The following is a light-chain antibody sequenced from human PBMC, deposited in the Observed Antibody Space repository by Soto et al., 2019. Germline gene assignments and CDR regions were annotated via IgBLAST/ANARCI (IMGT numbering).Light chain of an antibody. CDR2: DND. CDR1: SSNIGHGY. Sequence: QSVLTQSPSVSAAPGQQVTISCSGSSSNIGHGYVSWYQHLPGTAPKLLIYDNDNRPSGTPDRFSGSQSGTTATLGITGLQAGDEADYYCESWDSSLRSVLFGGGTKLTVL. CDR3: ESWDSSLRSVL. V-gene: IGLV1-51*01. J-gene: IGLJ2*01.